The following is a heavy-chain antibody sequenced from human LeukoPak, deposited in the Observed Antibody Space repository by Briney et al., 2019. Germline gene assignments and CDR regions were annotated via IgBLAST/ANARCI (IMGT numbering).Heavy chain of an antibody. V-gene: IGHV3-7*01. CDR1: GFTFSSYW. D-gene: IGHD5-12*01. J-gene: IGHJ4*02. CDR3: ARVGYSGWNLEY. Sequence: SGGSLRLSCAASGFTFSSYWMSWVRQAPGKGLEWVANIKQDGSVKYYVDSVKGRFTISRDDAKNSLYVQMNSLRDEDTAVYYCARVGYSGWNLEYWGQGTLVTVSS. CDR2: IKQDGSVK.